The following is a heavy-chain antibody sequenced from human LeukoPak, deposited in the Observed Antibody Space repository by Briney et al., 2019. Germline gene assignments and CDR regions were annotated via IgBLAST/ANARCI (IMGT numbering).Heavy chain of an antibody. CDR3: AGTWVRVGAFDI. Sequence: GGSLRLSCAASGFTFSSYWMSWVRQPPGKGLEWVANIEQDGSEKYYVDSVKGRFTISRDNAKNSLYLQMNSLRAEDTAVYYCAGTWVRVGAFDIWGQGTMVTVSS. J-gene: IGHJ3*02. CDR2: IEQDGSEK. V-gene: IGHV3-7*01. CDR1: GFTFSSYW. D-gene: IGHD1-1*01.